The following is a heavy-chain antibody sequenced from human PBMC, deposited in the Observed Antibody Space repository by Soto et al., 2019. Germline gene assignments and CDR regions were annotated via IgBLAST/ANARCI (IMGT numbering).Heavy chain of an antibody. V-gene: IGHV4-59*01. CDR1: GGSISSYY. D-gene: IGHD2-2*01. CDR2: IYYSGST. CDR3: ARGIKSAHHLRDIVVVPAAMPYYYGMDV. J-gene: IGHJ6*02. Sequence: PSETLSLTCTVSGGSISSYYWSWIRQPPGKGLEWIGYIYYSGSTNYNPSLKSRVTISVDTSKNQFSLKLSSVTAADTAVYYCARGIKSAHHLRDIVVVPAAMPYYYGMDVWGQGTTVTVS.